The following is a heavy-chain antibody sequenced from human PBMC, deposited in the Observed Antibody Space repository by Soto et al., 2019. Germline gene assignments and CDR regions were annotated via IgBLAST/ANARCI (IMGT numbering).Heavy chain of an antibody. V-gene: IGHV3-23*01. J-gene: IGHJ6*02. CDR2: ISGSGGST. CDR1: GFTFSSYA. CDR3: AKEGSGWYHYYYGMDV. Sequence: GGSLRLSCAASGFTFSSYAMSWVRQAPGKGLEWVSAISGSGGSTYYADSVKGRFTISRDNSKNTLYLQMNSLRAEDTAVYYCAKEGSGWYHYYYGMDVWGQGTTVTVSS. D-gene: IGHD6-19*01.